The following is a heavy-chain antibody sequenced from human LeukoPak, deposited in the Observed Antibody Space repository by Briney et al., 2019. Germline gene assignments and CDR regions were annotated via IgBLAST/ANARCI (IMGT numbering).Heavy chain of an antibody. Sequence: GGSLRLSCAASEFTFSNAWMSWVRQAPGKGLEWVSGMSGSGGSTYYADSVKGRFTISRDNSKNTLYLQMNSLRAEDTAVYYCASRRGYNXGRLDYWGQGTLVTVSS. D-gene: IGHD5-18*01. V-gene: IGHV3-23*01. CDR2: MSGSGGST. CDR1: EFTFSNAW. J-gene: IGHJ4*02. CDR3: ASRRGYNXGRLDY.